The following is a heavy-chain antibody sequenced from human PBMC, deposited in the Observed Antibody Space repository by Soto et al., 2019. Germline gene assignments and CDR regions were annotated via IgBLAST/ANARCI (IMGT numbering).Heavy chain of an antibody. D-gene: IGHD3-10*02. V-gene: IGHV1-2*02. Sequence: QVRLVQSGAEVKEPGDSVRVSCEASGYTFAAYHIHWVRQAPGQGLEWMGWINPKFGDTGYAQDFQGRVSMTSDMSISTVYMELSRLTYDDTAIYYCARNMDYYYGRGSGNGHGVWGQGITVTVFS. CDR1: GYTFAAYH. J-gene: IGHJ6*02. CDR3: ARNMDYYYGRGSGNGHGV. CDR2: INPKFGDT.